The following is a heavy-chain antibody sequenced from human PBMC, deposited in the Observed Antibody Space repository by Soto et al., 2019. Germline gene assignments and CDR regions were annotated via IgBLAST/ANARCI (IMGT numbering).Heavy chain of an antibody. CDR3: ARNQTSSSFWFDY. CDR1: KFTFSDYY. J-gene: IGHJ4*02. Sequence: NPGGSLRLSCAASKFTFSDYYMSWIRQAPGKGLEWVAYIASNDNSIYYADSVKGRFTISRENAKNSLFLQMNSLRAEDTAVYYCARNQTSSSFWFDYWGQGTPVTVSS. V-gene: IGHV3-11*01. D-gene: IGHD6-6*01. CDR2: IASNDNSI.